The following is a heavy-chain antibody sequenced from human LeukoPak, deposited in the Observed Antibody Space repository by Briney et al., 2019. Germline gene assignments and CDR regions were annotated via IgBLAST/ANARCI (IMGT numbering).Heavy chain of an antibody. V-gene: IGHV1-24*01. CDR1: GDTLTELS. D-gene: IGHD6-13*01. Sequence: GASVKVSCKVSGDTLTELSMHWVRQAPGKGLEWMGGFDPKEGERVYAQHFQGRFTMTEDTSTDTAYMELSSLRSEDTAVYYCATGGGSSSWYTYFGYWGQGTLVTVSS. J-gene: IGHJ4*02. CDR2: FDPKEGER. CDR3: ATGGGSSSWYTYFGY.